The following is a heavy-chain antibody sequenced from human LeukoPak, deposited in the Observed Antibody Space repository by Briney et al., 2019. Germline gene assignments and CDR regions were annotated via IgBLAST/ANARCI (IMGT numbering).Heavy chain of an antibody. CDR1: GFTFNSYA. V-gene: IGHV3-64D*06. Sequence: PGGSLRLSCSASGFTFNSYAMHWVRQAPGKGLEYVSGIRSNGGSTYYADSVKGRFTISRENSKNTLYLQMSSLRAEDTAVYYCVKDRRLDYSRFDCWGQGTLVTVSS. CDR3: VKDRRLDYSRFDC. J-gene: IGHJ4*02. D-gene: IGHD2-15*01. CDR2: IRSNGGST.